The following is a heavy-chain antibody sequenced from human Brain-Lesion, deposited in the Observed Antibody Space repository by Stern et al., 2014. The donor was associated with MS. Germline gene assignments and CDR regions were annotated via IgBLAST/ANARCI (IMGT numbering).Heavy chain of an antibody. Sequence: VQLVQSGGGFVQPGGSLRLSCAASGFRLSSHALGWVRPTPGKGLDWVSGIIASGGGTNYADPVQGRLPISSDKPTNTLVRPRHSLRAEDTAVYYGAKGVWGSYLNAFDMWGQGIMVTVSS. CDR2: IIASGGGT. CDR1: GFRLSSHA. V-gene: IGHV3-23*04. J-gene: IGHJ3*02. D-gene: IGHD3-16*02. CDR3: AKGVWGSYLNAFDM.